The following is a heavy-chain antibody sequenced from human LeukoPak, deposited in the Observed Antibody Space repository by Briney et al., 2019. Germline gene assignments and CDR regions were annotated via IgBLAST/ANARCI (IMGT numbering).Heavy chain of an antibody. V-gene: IGHV4-30-4*08. J-gene: IGHJ5*02. CDR2: IYYSGST. Sequence: SQTLSLTCTVSGGSISSGDYYWSWIRQPPGKGLEWIGYIYYSGSTYYNPSLKSRVTISVDTSKNQFSLKLSSVTAADTAVYYCARRTDSPWDWFDPWGQGTLVTVSS. CDR3: ARRTDSPWDWFDP. CDR1: GGSISSGDYY. D-gene: IGHD1-1*01.